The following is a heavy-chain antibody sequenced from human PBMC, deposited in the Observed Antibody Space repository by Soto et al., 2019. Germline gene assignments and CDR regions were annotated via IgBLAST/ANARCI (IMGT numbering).Heavy chain of an antibody. CDR1: GYAFSSYW. CDR2: IYPGDSDT. D-gene: IGHD2-21*02. J-gene: IGHJ5*02. Sequence: VESLKISSQGSGYAFSSYWIAWVRQMPGKGLEWMGIIYPGDSDTRYSPSFQGQVTISVDKSITTAYLQWSSLKASDTAMYYCARGECTANICDPWLGPWGKGPLVTVAS. V-gene: IGHV5-51*01. CDR3: ARGECTANICDPWLGP.